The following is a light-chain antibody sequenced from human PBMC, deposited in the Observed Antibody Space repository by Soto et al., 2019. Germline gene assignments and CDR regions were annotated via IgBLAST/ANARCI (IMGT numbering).Light chain of an antibody. CDR1: QSVRSNY. CDR3: QQYGSSPRT. Sequence: EIVLTQSPGTLSLSPGERATLSCRASQSVRSNYLAWYQHKPGQAPRLLFYGASSRATGIPDRFSGSGSGTDFILTISRLEPEDFAVYYCQQYGSSPRTFGQGTKVE. CDR2: GAS. V-gene: IGKV3-20*01. J-gene: IGKJ1*01.